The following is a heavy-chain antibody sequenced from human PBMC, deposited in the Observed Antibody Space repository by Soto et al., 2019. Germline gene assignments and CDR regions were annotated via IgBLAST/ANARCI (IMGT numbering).Heavy chain of an antibody. D-gene: IGHD3-16*01. Sequence: SLRLSCAASGFSFSRYGIHWVRQAPGKGLEWVAVISYDESTTFYADSVKGRFTISRDNSKNTLFLQMNSLRPEDTAVYYCSKAMIGSYDSDAFDVWRQGTMVTVSS. CDR2: ISYDESTT. J-gene: IGHJ3*01. CDR3: SKAMIGSYDSDAFDV. V-gene: IGHV3-30*18. CDR1: GFSFSRYG.